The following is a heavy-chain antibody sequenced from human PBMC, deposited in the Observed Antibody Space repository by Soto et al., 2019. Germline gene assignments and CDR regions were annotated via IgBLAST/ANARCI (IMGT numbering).Heavy chain of an antibody. CDR1: GYTFTSYG. Sequence: QVQLVQSGAEVKKPGASVKVSCKASGYTFTSYGISWVRQAPGQGLEWMGWISAYNGNTNYAQKLQGRVTMTTDTSTSTAYMELRSLRSDHTAVYYCASSSPQVTRLRYYYYGMDVWGQGTTVTVSS. CDR2: ISAYNGNT. V-gene: IGHV1-18*01. D-gene: IGHD2-21*02. CDR3: ASSSPQVTRLRYYYYGMDV. J-gene: IGHJ6*02.